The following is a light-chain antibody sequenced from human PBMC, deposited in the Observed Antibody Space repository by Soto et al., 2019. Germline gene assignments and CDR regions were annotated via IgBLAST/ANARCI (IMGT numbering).Light chain of an antibody. CDR3: QHYYSPPLT. CDR1: QSVLYSSNNKNY. Sequence: DIVMTQSPDSLAVSLGERATINCKSSQSVLYSSNNKNYLAWYQQKPGQPPKLLIYWASTRESGVPDRFCGSGSGTDFTLTISSLQAEDVAVYYCQHYYSPPLTFGGGTKVEIK. CDR2: WAS. J-gene: IGKJ4*01. V-gene: IGKV4-1*01.